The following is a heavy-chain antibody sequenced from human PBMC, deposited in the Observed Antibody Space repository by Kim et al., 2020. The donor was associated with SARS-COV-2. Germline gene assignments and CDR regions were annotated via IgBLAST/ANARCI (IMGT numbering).Heavy chain of an antibody. V-gene: IGHV3-21*01. CDR3: ARENYYGSGSYGYYYYGMDV. Sequence: GGSLRLSCAASGFTFSSYSMNWVRQAPGKGLEWVSSISSSSSYIYYADSVKGRFTISRDNAKNSLYLQMNSLRAEDTAVYYCARENYYGSGSYGYYYYGMDVWGQGTTVTVSS. D-gene: IGHD3-10*01. J-gene: IGHJ6*02. CDR2: ISSSSSYI. CDR1: GFTFSSYS.